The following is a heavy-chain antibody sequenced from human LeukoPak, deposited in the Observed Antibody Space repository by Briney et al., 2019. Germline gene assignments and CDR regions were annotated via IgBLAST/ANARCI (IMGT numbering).Heavy chain of an antibody. Sequence: PGGSLRLSCAASGFTFSSYAMSWVRQAPGKGLEWVSAISGSGGSTYYADSVKGRFTISRDNSKNTLYLQMNSPRAEDTAVYYCAKAYCSSTSCYVDYWGQGTLVTVSS. V-gene: IGHV3-23*01. J-gene: IGHJ4*02. CDR3: AKAYCSSTSCYVDY. D-gene: IGHD2-2*01. CDR1: GFTFSSYA. CDR2: ISGSGGST.